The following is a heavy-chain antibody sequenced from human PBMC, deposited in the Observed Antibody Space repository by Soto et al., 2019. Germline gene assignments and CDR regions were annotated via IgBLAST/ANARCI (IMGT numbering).Heavy chain of an antibody. CDR2: ISYDGSNK. CDR3: ARERAYCGGDCGFDI. D-gene: IGHD2-21*02. V-gene: IGHV3-30-3*01. J-gene: IGHJ3*02. CDR1: GFTFSSYA. Sequence: QVQLVESGGGVVQPGRSLRLSCAAYGFTFSSYAMHWVRQAPGKGLEWVAVISYDGSNKYYADSVKGRFTISRDNSKNTLYLQMNSLRAEDTAVYYCARERAYCGGDCGFDIWGQGTMVTVSS.